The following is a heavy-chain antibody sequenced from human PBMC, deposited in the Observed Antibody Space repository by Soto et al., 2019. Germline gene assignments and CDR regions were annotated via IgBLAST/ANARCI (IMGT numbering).Heavy chain of an antibody. CDR3: AKSSGRVALAVAGKRSGFDY. CDR1: GFTFSSYA. Sequence: GGSLRLSCAASGFTFSSYAMSWVRQAPGKGLEWVSAISGSGGSTYYADSVKGRFTISRDNSKNTLYLQMNSLRAEDTAVYYCAKSSGRVALAVAGKRSGFDYWGQGTLVTVSS. D-gene: IGHD6-19*01. V-gene: IGHV3-23*01. CDR2: ISGSGGST. J-gene: IGHJ4*02.